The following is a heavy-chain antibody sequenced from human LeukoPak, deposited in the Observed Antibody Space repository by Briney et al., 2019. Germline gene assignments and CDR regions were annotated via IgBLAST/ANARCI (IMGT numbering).Heavy chain of an antibody. CDR2: IKEDESEK. V-gene: IGHV3-7*01. CDR1: GFTFSRYW. Sequence: PGGSLRLSCTVSGFTFSRYWMSWVRQAPGKGLEWVANIKEDESEKYYVDSVKGRFTISRDNTKNSLYLQMNSLRDEDTAVYYRARDRYFGYWGQGTLVTVSS. CDR3: ARDRYFGY. J-gene: IGHJ4*02.